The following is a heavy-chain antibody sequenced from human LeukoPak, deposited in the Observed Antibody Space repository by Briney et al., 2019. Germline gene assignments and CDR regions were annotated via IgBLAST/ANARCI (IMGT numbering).Heavy chain of an antibody. CDR1: GYXFTTHY. CDR2: IDPSGGTT. V-gene: IGHV1-46*01. D-gene: IGHD3-16*01. Sequence: ASVKVSCKASGYXFTTHYIHWVRQAPGQGLEWMGIIDPSGGTTSYAQKFQGRVTMTRDTSTSTVYMELTSLRSEDTAVYYCARLIYNDYVFDYWGQGTLVIVSS. CDR3: ARLIYNDYVFDY. J-gene: IGHJ4*02.